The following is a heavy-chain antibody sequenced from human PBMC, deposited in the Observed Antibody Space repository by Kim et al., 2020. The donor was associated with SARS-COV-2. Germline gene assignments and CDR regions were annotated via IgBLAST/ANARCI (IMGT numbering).Heavy chain of an antibody. V-gene: IGHV3-23*01. CDR1: GFTFSNYV. D-gene: IGHD2-21*01. J-gene: IGHJ5*02. CDR2: ISGGGGST. Sequence: GGSLRLSCAASGFTFSNYVMTWLRQAPGKGLEWVAGISGGGGSTSYADSVKGRFTISRDNSKNSLYLQMNSLRAEDTAMYYCARDAYVAAYDRWGQGAL. CDR3: ARDAYVAAYDR.